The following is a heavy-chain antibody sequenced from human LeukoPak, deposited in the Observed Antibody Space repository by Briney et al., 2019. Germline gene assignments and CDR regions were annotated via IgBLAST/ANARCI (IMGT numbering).Heavy chain of an antibody. CDR3: ARAAGDSYGYRYYSDY. V-gene: IGHV1-46*01. Sequence: ASVKVSCKASGYTFSYYYIHWVRQAPGHGLEWMGLINPNGGSTDYAQKFQGRVTMTRDTSTSTVYMELSSLRSEDTAMYYCARAAGDSYGYRYYSDYWGQGTLVTVSS. J-gene: IGHJ4*02. CDR2: INPNGGST. CDR1: GYTFSYYY. D-gene: IGHD5-18*01.